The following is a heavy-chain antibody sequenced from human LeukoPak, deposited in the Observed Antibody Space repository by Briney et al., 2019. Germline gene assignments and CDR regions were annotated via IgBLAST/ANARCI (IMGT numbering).Heavy chain of an antibody. J-gene: IGHJ4*02. V-gene: IGHV5-51*01. D-gene: IGHD2-21*02. CDR3: ARQETVTAHFDF. Sequence: NRGESLKISCRGSGYIFVDYWSGWVRQMPGKGLEWMGIIYPGDSDTRYSPSFQGQVTISADKSISTAYLQWSSLKASDTAMYFRARQETVTAHFDFWGQGTLVTVSP. CDR2: IYPGDSDT. CDR1: GYIFVDYW.